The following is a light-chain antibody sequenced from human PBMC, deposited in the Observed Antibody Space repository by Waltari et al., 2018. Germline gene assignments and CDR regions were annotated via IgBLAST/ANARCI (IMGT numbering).Light chain of an antibody. CDR3: QQYGSSVLYT. CDR2: GAS. Sequence: EVVLTQSPDTLSLSPGDRVTLSCRASQSLTKRSLAWYQQKPGRSPRLLIYGASSRAASSPDRCSGSGSGTDFTLTISRLEPEDFAVYYCQQYGSSVLYTFGQGTKLEIK. V-gene: IGKV3-20*01. J-gene: IGKJ2*01. CDR1: QSLTKRS.